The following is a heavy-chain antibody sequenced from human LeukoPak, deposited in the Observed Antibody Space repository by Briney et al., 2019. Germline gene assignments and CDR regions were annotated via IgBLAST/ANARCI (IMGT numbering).Heavy chain of an antibody. CDR3: ARVPTVTPGDYYYYGMDV. CDR2: IYYSGST. V-gene: IGHV4-59*01. Sequence: SETLSLTCTVSGGSISSYYWSWIRQPPGKGLEWIGYIYYSGSTNYNPSLKSRVTISVDTSKNQFSLKLSSVTAADTAVYYCARVPTVTPGDYYYYGMDVWGQGTTVTVSS. CDR1: GGSISSYY. J-gene: IGHJ6*02. D-gene: IGHD4-23*01.